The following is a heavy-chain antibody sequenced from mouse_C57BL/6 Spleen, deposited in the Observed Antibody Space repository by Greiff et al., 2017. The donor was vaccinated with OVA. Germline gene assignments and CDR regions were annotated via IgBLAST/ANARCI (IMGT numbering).Heavy chain of an antibody. Sequence: VQRVESGAELVKPGASVKLSCKASGYTFTEYTIHWVKQRSGQGLEWIGWFYPGSGSIKYNEKFKDKATLTADKSSSTVYMELSRLTSEDSAVYFCARHEDGGYAMDYWGQGTSVTVSS. CDR1: GYTFTEYT. CDR3: ARHEDGGYAMDY. J-gene: IGHJ4*01. V-gene: IGHV1-62-2*01. CDR2: FYPGSGSI.